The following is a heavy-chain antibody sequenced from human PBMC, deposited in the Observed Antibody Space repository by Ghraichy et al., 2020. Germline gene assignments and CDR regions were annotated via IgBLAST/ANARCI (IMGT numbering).Heavy chain of an antibody. CDR3: ARGFRGTDY. D-gene: IGHD3-10*01. CDR2: INNDGSST. V-gene: IGHV3-74*03. CDR1: GFTFSSYW. J-gene: IGHJ4*02. Sequence: GGSLRLSCAASGFTFSSYWMHWVRQAPGKGLVWVSRINNDGSSTVYADSVEGRFTISRDNAKNTLYLQMNSLRAEDTAVYYCARGFRGTDYWGQGTLVTVSS.